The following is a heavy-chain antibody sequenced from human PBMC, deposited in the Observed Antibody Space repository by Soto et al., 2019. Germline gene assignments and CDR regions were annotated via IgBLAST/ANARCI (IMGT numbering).Heavy chain of an antibody. J-gene: IGHJ4*02. CDR1: GFTFSDYY. V-gene: IGHV3-11*01. Sequence: QVQLVESGGGLVKPGGSLRLSCAASGFTFSDYYMSWLRQAPGKGLEWVSYISSRGSTVYYADCVQGRFTIARDNAKKSLSLQMNRLRAEDTAVYYCAGEGRGSCWRNYYGGQGTLGTVSS. CDR3: AGEGRGSCWRNYY. D-gene: IGHD6-19*01. CDR2: ISSRGSTV.